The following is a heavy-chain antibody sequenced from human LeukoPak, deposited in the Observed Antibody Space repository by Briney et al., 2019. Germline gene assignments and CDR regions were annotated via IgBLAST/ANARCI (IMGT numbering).Heavy chain of an antibody. D-gene: IGHD2-21*02. Sequence: GESLKISCKGSGYSFTTYWIAWVRQMPGKGLDWMGIIYPGDSDTRYSPSFQGQVTISADKSISTAYLQWSSLKASDTAMYYCARRCGGDCFDAFDIWGQGTMVIVSS. J-gene: IGHJ3*02. CDR1: GYSFTTYW. CDR3: ARRCGGDCFDAFDI. V-gene: IGHV5-51*01. CDR2: IYPGDSDT.